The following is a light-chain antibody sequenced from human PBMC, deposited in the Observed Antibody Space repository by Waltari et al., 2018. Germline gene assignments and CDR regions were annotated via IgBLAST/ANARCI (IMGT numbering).Light chain of an antibody. V-gene: IGLV1-47*01. CDR2: RNS. CDR3: AAWDDSLSGVV. Sequence: QSVLTQPPSASGTPGQRVTISCSGSSSNIGSNYVYWYQQLPGTAPKLLIYRNSQRPSGVPDRFSGSKSGTSAALAIGGRRSEDEADYYCAAWDDSLSGVVFGGGTKLTVL. J-gene: IGLJ2*01. CDR1: SSNIGSNY.